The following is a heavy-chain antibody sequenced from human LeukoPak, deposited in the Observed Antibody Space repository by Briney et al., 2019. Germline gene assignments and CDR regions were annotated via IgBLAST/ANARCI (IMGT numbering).Heavy chain of an antibody. D-gene: IGHD3-22*01. Sequence: GESLRISCKGSGYSFTSYWIGWVRQKPGKGLEWMGIIFPGDSDTRYSPSFQGQVTISADKSISTAYLQWSSLKATDTAMYYCARRLTYDSRAYYCLDYWGQGTLVTVSS. J-gene: IGHJ4*02. CDR2: IFPGDSDT. CDR3: ARRLTYDSRAYYCLDY. CDR1: GYSFTSYW. V-gene: IGHV5-51*01.